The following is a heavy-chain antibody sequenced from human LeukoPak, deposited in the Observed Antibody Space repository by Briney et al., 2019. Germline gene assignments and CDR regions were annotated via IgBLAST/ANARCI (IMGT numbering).Heavy chain of an antibody. Sequence: GASVKVSCKASGGTFSSYAISWVRQAPGQGLEWVGGIILIFGTANYAQKFQGRVTITADESTNTAYMELNSLRSEDTAVYYCARGEVPPHYFDYWGQGTLVTVSS. CDR3: ARGEVPPHYFDY. V-gene: IGHV1-69*01. CDR1: GGTFSSYA. CDR2: IILIFGTA. J-gene: IGHJ4*02.